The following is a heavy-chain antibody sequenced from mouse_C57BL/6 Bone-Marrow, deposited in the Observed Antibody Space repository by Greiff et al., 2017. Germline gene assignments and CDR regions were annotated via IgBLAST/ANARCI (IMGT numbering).Heavy chain of an antibody. Sequence: EVKVVESGGGLVQPKGSLKLSCAASGFTFNTYAMHWVRQAPGKGLEWVAHIRSKSSNYATYYADSVKDRFTISRDDSQSMLYLQMNNLKTEDTAMYYCVRDYGYGPGFAYWGQGTLVTVSA. CDR2: IRSKSSNYAT. D-gene: IGHD1-2*01. CDR1: GFTFNTYA. J-gene: IGHJ3*01. V-gene: IGHV10-3*01. CDR3: VRDYGYGPGFAY.